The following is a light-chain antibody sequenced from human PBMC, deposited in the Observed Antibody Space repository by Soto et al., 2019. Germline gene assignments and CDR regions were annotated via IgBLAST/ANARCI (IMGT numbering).Light chain of an antibody. Sequence: EMGLRESPGARSLSPGERATLSCRASQSVSSSYLAWYQQKPGQAPRLLIYGASSRATGIPDRFSGSGSGTDFTLTISRLEPEDFAVYYCQQSGSSPPFGQRTRPEN. J-gene: IGKJ5*01. V-gene: IGKV3-20*01. CDR2: GAS. CDR1: QSVSSSY. CDR3: QQSGSSPP.